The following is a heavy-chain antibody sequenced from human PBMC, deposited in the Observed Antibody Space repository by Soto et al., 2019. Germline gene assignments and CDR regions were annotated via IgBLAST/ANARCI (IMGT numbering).Heavy chain of an antibody. CDR1: GGSFSGYY. CDR3: ARGAPAAIRRYYYYGMDV. Sequence: SETLSLTCAVYGGSFSGYYWSWIRQPPGKGLEWIGEINHSGSTNHNPSLKSRVTISVDTSKNQFSLKLSSVTAADTAVYYCARGAPAAIRRYYYYGMDVWGQGTTVTVSS. CDR2: INHSGST. D-gene: IGHD2-2*02. V-gene: IGHV4-34*01. J-gene: IGHJ6*02.